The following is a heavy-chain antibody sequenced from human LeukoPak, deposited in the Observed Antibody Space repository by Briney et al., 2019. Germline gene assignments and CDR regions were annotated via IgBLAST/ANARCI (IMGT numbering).Heavy chain of an antibody. CDR1: GGSISSYY. D-gene: IGHD6-13*01. CDR2: IYYSGST. CDR3: ARMGQQLADY. V-gene: IGHV4-59*01. Sequence: SETLSLTCTVSGGSISSYYWSWIRQPPGKGLEWIGYIYYSGSTNYNPSLKSRVTISVDTSKSQFSLKLNSVTAADTAVYYCARMGQQLADYWGQGTLVTVST. J-gene: IGHJ4*02.